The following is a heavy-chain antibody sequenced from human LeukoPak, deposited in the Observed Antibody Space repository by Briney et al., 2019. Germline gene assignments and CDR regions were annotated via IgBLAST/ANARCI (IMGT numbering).Heavy chain of an antibody. V-gene: IGHV1-46*01. CDR2: INPSGGST. CDR1: GYTFTSYY. Sequence: ASVKVSCKASGYTFTSYYMHWVRQAPGQGPEWMGTINPSGGSTSYAQKFQGRVTMTRDTSTSTVYMELSSLRSEETAVYYCVRVRDGYNDAYDIWGQGTMVTVPS. CDR3: VRVRDGYNDAYDI. J-gene: IGHJ3*02. D-gene: IGHD5-24*01.